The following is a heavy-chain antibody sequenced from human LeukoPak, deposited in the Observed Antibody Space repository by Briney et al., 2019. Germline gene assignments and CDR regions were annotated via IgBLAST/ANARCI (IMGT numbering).Heavy chain of an antibody. V-gene: IGHV1-2*02. CDR1: GYTFTGYY. CDR3: ARDRAEWLTRSNWFDP. J-gene: IGHJ5*02. Sequence: GASVTVSCKASGYTFTGYYMHWVRQAPGQGLEWMGWINPNSGGTNYAQKFQGRVTTTRDTSISTAYMELSRLRSDDTAVYYCARDRAEWLTRSNWFDPWGQGTLVTVSS. CDR2: INPNSGGT. D-gene: IGHD5-24*01.